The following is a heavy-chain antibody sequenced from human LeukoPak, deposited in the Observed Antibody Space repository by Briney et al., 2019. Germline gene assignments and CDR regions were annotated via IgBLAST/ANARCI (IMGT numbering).Heavy chain of an antibody. J-gene: IGHJ4*02. Sequence: GGSLRLSCAASGFTFSTYEMNWVRQAPGKGLEWVSYISSSGTVIYYADSVKGRFTISRDNAKKSLYLQMNSPRAEDTAVYYCAREPTIPYFDYWGQGTLVTVPS. CDR2: ISSSGTVI. V-gene: IGHV3-48*03. D-gene: IGHD4/OR15-4a*01. CDR3: AREPTIPYFDY. CDR1: GFTFSTYE.